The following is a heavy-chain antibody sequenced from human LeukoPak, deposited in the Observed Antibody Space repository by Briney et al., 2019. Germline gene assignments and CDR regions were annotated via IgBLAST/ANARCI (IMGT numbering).Heavy chain of an antibody. J-gene: IGHJ4*02. CDR3: ARGGSSGWYGEFDY. CDR2: INHSGST. Sequence: PSQTLSLTCTVSGGSISSGGYYWRWIRQPPGKGLEWIGEINHSGSTNYNPSLKSRVTISVDTSKNQFSLKLSSVTAADTAVYYCARGGSSGWYGEFDYWGQGTLVTVSS. CDR1: GGSISSGGYY. V-gene: IGHV4-39*07. D-gene: IGHD6-19*01.